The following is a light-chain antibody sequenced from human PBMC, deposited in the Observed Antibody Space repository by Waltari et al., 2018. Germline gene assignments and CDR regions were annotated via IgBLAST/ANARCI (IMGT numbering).Light chain of an antibody. CDR1: QSVSTY. V-gene: IGKV3-11*01. J-gene: IGKJ4*01. Sequence: EIVLTQSPATLSLSPGERATLSCRASQSVSTYLAWYQQKPGQGPRLLIYDAVYRATGIPARFSGSGSGTDFTLTISSLEPEDFAVYYCQQRTDWPPTFGGGTKVEIK. CDR2: DAV. CDR3: QQRTDWPPT.